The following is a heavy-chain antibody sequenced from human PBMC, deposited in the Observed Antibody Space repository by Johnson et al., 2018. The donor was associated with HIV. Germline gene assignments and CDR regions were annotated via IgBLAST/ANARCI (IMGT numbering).Heavy chain of an antibody. CDR3: TRDRSLWFRVLWPRDAFDM. CDR2: IFSVGDV. CDR1: GITVGTNY. D-gene: IGHD3-10*01. V-gene: IGHV3-66*01. Sequence: MLLVESGGGLVQPGGSLRLSCAASGITVGTNYMSWVRQAPGKGLEWVSVIFSVGDVYYADSVKGRFTISRDNSKNMVYMQMNSLRVADTAVYDCTRDRSLWFRVLWPRDAFDMWGQGTKITVSS. J-gene: IGHJ3*02.